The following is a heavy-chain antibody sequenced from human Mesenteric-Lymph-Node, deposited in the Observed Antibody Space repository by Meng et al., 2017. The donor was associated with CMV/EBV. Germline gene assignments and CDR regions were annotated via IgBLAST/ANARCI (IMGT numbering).Heavy chain of an antibody. Sequence: SETLSLTCTVSGGSIRSNTHYWGWLRQPPGKGLEWIGSIFYRGNTHYTPSLKRRVTISVDTSKNQFSLKMNSVTAADTAVYYCARGSFVVVVAAIPDAFDIWGQGTMVTVSS. CDR3: ARGSFVVVVAAIPDAFDI. J-gene: IGHJ3*02. CDR1: GGSIRSNTHY. D-gene: IGHD2-15*01. V-gene: IGHV4-39*07. CDR2: IFYRGNT.